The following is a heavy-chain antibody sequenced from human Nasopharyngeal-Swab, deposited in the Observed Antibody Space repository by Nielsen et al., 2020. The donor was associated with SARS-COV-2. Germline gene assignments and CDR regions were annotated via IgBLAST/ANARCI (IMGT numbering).Heavy chain of an antibody. CDR1: GASISNRTYY. J-gene: IGHJ4*02. CDR3: VRDESGDYLGLPFDS. V-gene: IGHV4-39*07. D-gene: IGHD4-17*01. Sequence: SETLSLTCSVSGASISNRTYYWGWIRQSPKKGLQWIGTVFYTGTYYNPSLQSRSTIPVDTSKNQFSLKLTSVTAADTAVYYCVRDESGDYLGLPFDSWGPGTLVTVSS. CDR2: VFYTGT.